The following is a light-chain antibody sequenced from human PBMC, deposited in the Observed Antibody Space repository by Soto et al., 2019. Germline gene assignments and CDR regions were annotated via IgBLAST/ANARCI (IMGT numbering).Light chain of an antibody. CDR3: QTWGSGIVV. CDR2: LNSDGSH. CDR1: SGHSNYA. V-gene: IGLV4-69*01. J-gene: IGLJ2*01. Sequence: QAVLTQSPSASASLGASVKLTCTLSSGHSNYAIAWHQQQSEKGPRYLMKLNSDGSHSKGGGIPDRFSGSSSGAERYLTISSLQSEDEADSSCQTWGSGIVVFGGRTK.